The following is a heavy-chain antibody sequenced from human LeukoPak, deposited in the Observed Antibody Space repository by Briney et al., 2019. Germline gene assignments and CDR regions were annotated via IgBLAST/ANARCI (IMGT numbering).Heavy chain of an antibody. V-gene: IGHV4-59*01. CDR3: ARERHFMDV. J-gene: IGHJ6*03. Sequence: PSETLSLTCTVSGGSISSYYWSWIRQPPGKGLEWIGYIYYSGSTNYNPSLKSRVTISVDTSKNQFSLKLSSVTAADTAVYYCARERHFMDVWGKGTTVTVSS. CDR1: GGSISSYY. CDR2: IYYSGST. D-gene: IGHD3-3*02.